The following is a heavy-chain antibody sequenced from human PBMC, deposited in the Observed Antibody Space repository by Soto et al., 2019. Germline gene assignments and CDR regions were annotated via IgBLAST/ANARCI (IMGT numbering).Heavy chain of an antibody. CDR3: STEWANCSGGSCSALDY. CDR1: RFTFSNCA. V-gene: IGHV3-23*01. D-gene: IGHD2-15*01. Sequence: GSQRRCWGACRFTFSNCARSCVGQERGRGLETVSHISCSGGSTYYADPVKGGFIIASDNSKNTLYLQMNRLTAEDTGVYYCSTEWANCSGGSCSALDYWGQGPLVTVSS. J-gene: IGHJ4*02. CDR2: ISCSGGST.